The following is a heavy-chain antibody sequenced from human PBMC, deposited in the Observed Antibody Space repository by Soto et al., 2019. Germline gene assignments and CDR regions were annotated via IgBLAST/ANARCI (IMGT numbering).Heavy chain of an antibody. Sequence: QLQLQESGPGLVKPSETLSLTCTVSGGSISSSSYYWGWIRQPPGKGLEWIGSIYYSGSTYYNPSLKRRVTISVDTSKNQFSLKLSSVTAADTAVYYCARLGYCSGGSCYEVYYMDVWGKGTTVTVSS. CDR2: IYYSGST. V-gene: IGHV4-39*01. CDR3: ARLGYCSGGSCYEVYYMDV. D-gene: IGHD2-15*01. CDR1: GGSISSSSYY. J-gene: IGHJ6*03.